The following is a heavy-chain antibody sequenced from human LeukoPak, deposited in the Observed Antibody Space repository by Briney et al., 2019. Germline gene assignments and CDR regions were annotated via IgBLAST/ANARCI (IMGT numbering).Heavy chain of an antibody. CDR2: IYYSGST. D-gene: IGHD1/OR15-1a*01. CDR1: GGSISSSSYY. V-gene: IGHV4-39*01. CDR3: AGRARTYFDY. Sequence: SETLSLTCTVSGGSISSSSYYWGWIRQPPGKGLEWIGSIYYSGSTYYNPSLKSRVTISVDTSKNQFSLKLSSVTAADTAVYYCAGRARTYFDYWGQGTLVTVSS. J-gene: IGHJ4*02.